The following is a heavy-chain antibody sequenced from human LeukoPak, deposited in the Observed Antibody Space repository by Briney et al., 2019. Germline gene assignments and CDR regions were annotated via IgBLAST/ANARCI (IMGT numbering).Heavy chain of an antibody. CDR3: ARGGTYDI. J-gene: IGHJ3*02. CDR1: GFIFDSYW. Sequence: PGGSLRLSCAASGFIFDSYWMSWVRQAPGKGLEWVANIKQDASEKQYVDSVKGRFTISRDNAKKSLYLQMNSLRGEDTAVYFCARGGTYDIWGQGTRVTVSS. V-gene: IGHV3-7*01. CDR2: IKQDASEK.